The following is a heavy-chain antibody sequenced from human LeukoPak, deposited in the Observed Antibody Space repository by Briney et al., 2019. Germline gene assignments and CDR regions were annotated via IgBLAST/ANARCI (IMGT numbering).Heavy chain of an antibody. CDR2: ISAYNGNT. CDR1: GYTFTSYG. Sequence: ASVKVSCKASGYTFTSYGISWVRQAPGQGLEWMGWISAYNGNTNYAQKLQGRVTMTTDTSTSTAYMELRSLRSDDTAVYYCASSPPGQQLAYFDYWGQGTLVTVSS. V-gene: IGHV1-18*01. D-gene: IGHD6-13*01. CDR3: ASSPPGQQLAYFDY. J-gene: IGHJ4*02.